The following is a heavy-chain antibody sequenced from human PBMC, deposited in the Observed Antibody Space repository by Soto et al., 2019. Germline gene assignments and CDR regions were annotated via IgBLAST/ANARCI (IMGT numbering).Heavy chain of an antibody. D-gene: IGHD7-27*01. CDR1: GFTFSSYA. J-gene: IGHJ4*02. Sequence: GGSLRLSCAASGFTFSSYAMHWVRQAPGKGLEWVAVISYDGSNKYYADSVKGRFTISRDNSKNTLYLQMNSLRAEDTAVYYCLTAWAENDYFDYWGQGTLVTVSS. CDR3: LTAWAENDYFDY. V-gene: IGHV3-30-3*01. CDR2: ISYDGSNK.